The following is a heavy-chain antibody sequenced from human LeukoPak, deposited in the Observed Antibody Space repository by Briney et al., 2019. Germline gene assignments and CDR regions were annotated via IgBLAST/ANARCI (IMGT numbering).Heavy chain of an antibody. J-gene: IGHJ3*02. CDR1: GFSFSNYW. V-gene: IGHV3-7*03. CDR2: IKQDGSEK. D-gene: IGHD3-10*01. Sequence: GGSLRLSCAASGFSFSNYWMSWVRQAPGKGLEWVANIKQDGSEKYYVDSVKGRFTISRDKARNSLYLQMNSLRGEDTAVYYCARDLDYGSGRSLGAFDIWGQGTMVSVSS. CDR3: ARDLDYGSGRSLGAFDI.